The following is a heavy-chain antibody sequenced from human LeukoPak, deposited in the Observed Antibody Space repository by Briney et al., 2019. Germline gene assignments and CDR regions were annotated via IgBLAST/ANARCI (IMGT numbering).Heavy chain of an antibody. CDR1: GFSFSSYS. CDR2: ITSSSGTI. J-gene: IGHJ6*03. D-gene: IGHD2-2*02. Sequence: PGGSLRLSCAASGFSFSSYSMSWVRQAPGKGLEWVSYITSSSGTIYYADSVKGRFTISSDNAENSLYLQKNSLRAEDTAVYYCARAIPTRYFMDVWGTGTTVTVSS. V-gene: IGHV3-48*01. CDR3: ARAIPTRYFMDV.